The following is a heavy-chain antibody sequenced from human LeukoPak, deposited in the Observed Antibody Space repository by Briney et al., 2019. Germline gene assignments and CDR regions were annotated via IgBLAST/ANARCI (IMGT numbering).Heavy chain of an antibody. CDR1: GGSISSGGYY. D-gene: IGHD3-22*01. CDR3: ARDDDSSGHAFDI. Sequence: SQTLSLTCTVSGGSISSGGYYWSWIRQHPGEGLEWIGYIYYSGSTYYNPSLKSRVTISVDTSKNQFSLKLSSVTAADTAVYYCARDDDSSGHAFDIWGQGTMVTVSS. J-gene: IGHJ3*02. V-gene: IGHV4-31*03. CDR2: IYYSGST.